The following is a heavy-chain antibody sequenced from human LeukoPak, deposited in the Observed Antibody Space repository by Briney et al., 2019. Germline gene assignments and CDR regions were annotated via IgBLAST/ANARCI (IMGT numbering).Heavy chain of an antibody. V-gene: IGHV4-59*08. Sequence: SETQSLTCTVSGGSITTDYWSWIRQPPGKGLEWIGYISDTGNTIYNTSLESRVSISVDTSKNQFSLKLSSVTAADTAVYYCARHTIRGVVFDYWGRGTRVTVSP. CDR2: ISDTGNT. CDR1: GGSITTDY. J-gene: IGHJ4*02. CDR3: ARHTIRGVVFDY. D-gene: IGHD3-10*01.